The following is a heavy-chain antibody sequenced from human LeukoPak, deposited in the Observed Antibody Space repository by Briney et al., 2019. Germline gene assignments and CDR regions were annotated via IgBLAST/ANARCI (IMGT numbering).Heavy chain of an antibody. CDR3: ARDLGGYPFFMDV. CDR1: GGSTRSGRHH. Sequence: PSETLSLTCSVSGGSTRSGRHHWAWVRQPPGKGLEFIGSLDESGRPYYNAPLRSRVTISEDSSGKQFSLNLSSVTAADTAVYYCARDLGGYPFFMDVWGRGTTVIVSS. D-gene: IGHD2-15*01. J-gene: IGHJ6*03. CDR2: LDESGRP. V-gene: IGHV4-39*07.